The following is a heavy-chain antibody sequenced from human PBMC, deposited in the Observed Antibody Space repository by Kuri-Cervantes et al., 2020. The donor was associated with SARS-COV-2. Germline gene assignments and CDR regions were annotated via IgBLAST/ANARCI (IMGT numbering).Heavy chain of an antibody. D-gene: IGHD4-11*01. Sequence: SETLSLTCTVSGASISNNNYFWGWIRQPPGKGLEWIGSVSSSGGAYSDPSLTSRVTISVDTSKKQFSLKLMSVSAADTAVYYCARVDLDYSTHLYYFDYWGQGTLVTVSS. CDR3: ARVDLDYSTHLYYFDY. V-gene: IGHV4-39*07. CDR1: GASISNNNYF. J-gene: IGHJ4*02. CDR2: VSSSGGA.